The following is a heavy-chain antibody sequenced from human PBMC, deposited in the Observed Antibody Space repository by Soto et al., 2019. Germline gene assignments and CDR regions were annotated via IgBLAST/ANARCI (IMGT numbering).Heavy chain of an antibody. D-gene: IGHD1-26*01. CDR1: GGTFSSYA. Sequence: QVQLVQSGAEVKKPGSSVKVSCKASGGTFSSYAISWVRQAPGQGLEWMGGIIPIFGTANYAQKFQGRVTITADESTSTAYMELSSLRSEDTAVYYCARGGLEGATRGTNWFDPWGQGTLVTVSS. V-gene: IGHV1-69*01. J-gene: IGHJ5*02. CDR2: IIPIFGTA. CDR3: ARGGLEGATRGTNWFDP.